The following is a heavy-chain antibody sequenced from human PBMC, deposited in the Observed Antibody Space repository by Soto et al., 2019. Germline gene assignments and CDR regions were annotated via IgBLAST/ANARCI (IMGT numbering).Heavy chain of an antibody. V-gene: IGHV5-51*01. Sequence: GESLKISCKGSGYSFTSYWIGWVRQMPGKGLEWMGIIYPGDSDTSYSPSFQGQVTISADKSISTAYLQWSSLKASDTAMYYCARPFGAAAGTWAFDYWGQGTLVTVSS. D-gene: IGHD6-13*01. CDR2: IYPGDSDT. J-gene: IGHJ4*02. CDR1: GYSFTSYW. CDR3: ARPFGAAAGTWAFDY.